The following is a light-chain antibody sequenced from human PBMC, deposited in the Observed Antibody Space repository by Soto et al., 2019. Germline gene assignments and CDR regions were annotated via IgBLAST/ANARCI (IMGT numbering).Light chain of an antibody. CDR3: QQYNTYPLT. Sequence: DIQMTQSPSTLSASVGDRVTITCRASQSMSSWLAWYQQKPGKAPKLLIYDASSLESGAPSRFSGSGSGTEFTLTISSLQPDDFATYYCQQYNTYPLTVGGGTKVEIK. CDR2: DAS. J-gene: IGKJ4*01. V-gene: IGKV1-5*01. CDR1: QSMSSW.